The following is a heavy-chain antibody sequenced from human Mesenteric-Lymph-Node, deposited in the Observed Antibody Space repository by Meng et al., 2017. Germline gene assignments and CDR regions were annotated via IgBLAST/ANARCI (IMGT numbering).Heavy chain of an antibody. J-gene: IGHJ4*02. CDR1: GGSISSGDSY. CDR3: GRDQGRELINH. V-gene: IGHV4-30-4*01. D-gene: IGHD1-7*01. CDR2: IYYSGST. Sequence: QVQLPESRPGLVKPSQILSLTCSFSGGSISSGDSYWSWIRQPPGKGLEWIGYIYYSGSTYYNPSLKSRVDISVDKSKNQFYLSLFSVTAADTAVYYCGRDQGRELINHWGQGTLVTVSS.